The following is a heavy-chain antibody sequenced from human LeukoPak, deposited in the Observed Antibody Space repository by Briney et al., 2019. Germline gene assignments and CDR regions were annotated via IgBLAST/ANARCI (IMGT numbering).Heavy chain of an antibody. J-gene: IGHJ4*02. CDR3: ARDQGRITMVRGAHREIDY. CDR2: IWYDGSNK. V-gene: IGHV3-33*01. Sequence: GGSLRLSCAASGFTFSSYGMHGVRQAPGKGLEWVAVIWYDGSNKYYADSVKGRFTISRDNSKNTLYLQMNSMRAEDTAVYYCARDQGRITMVRGAHREIDYWGQGTLVTVYS. CDR1: GFTFSSYG. D-gene: IGHD3-10*01.